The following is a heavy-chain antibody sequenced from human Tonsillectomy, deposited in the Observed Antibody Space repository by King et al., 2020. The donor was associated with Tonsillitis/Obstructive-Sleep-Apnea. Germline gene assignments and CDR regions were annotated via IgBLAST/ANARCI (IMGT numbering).Heavy chain of an antibody. D-gene: IGHD3-3*01. Sequence: VQLVESGGGVVQPGRSLRLSCVASGFTFRSYGMHWVRQAPGQGLEWMASISHDGSNKLYAESVKGQFTISRDNSKNTVYLQKNSLRAEDTAVYYCARYYEEFRGYDYMDVWGKGTTVCVSS. J-gene: IGHJ6*03. CDR2: ISHDGSNK. V-gene: IGHV3-30*03. CDR3: ARYYEEFRGYDYMDV. CDR1: GFTFRSYG.